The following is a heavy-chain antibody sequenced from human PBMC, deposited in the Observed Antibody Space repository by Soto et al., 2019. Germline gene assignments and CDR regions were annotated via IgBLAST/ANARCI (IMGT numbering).Heavy chain of an antibody. J-gene: IGHJ6*02. CDR3: ANLMAAAGYYYYGMDV. V-gene: IGHV3-23*01. D-gene: IGHD6-13*01. CDR2: ISGSGGST. Sequence: PGGSLRLSCAASGFTFSIYAMSWVRHAPGKGLEWVSAISGSGGSTYYADSVKGRFTISRDNSKNTLYLQMNSLRAEDTAVYYCANLMAAAGYYYYGMDVWGQGTTVTVSS. CDR1: GFTFSIYA.